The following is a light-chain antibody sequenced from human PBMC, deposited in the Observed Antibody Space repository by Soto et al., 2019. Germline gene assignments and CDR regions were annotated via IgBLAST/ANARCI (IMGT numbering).Light chain of an antibody. J-gene: IGKJ1*01. V-gene: IGKV3-20*01. CDR1: QSVSSSY. Sequence: EIVLTQSPGTLSLSPGERAILSYRASQSVSSSYLAWYQQKPGQAPRLLIYGASSRATGIPDRFSGSGSGTEFTLTISRLEPEDFAVYYCQQYGSSSWTFGQGTKVDIK. CDR3: QQYGSSSWT. CDR2: GAS.